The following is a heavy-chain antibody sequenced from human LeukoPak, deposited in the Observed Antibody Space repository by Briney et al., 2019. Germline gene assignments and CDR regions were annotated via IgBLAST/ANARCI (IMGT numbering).Heavy chain of an antibody. CDR3: ARGVYIAAAQYGF. J-gene: IGHJ4*02. CDR2: IYYSGAT. CDR1: GGSISAYY. V-gene: IGHV4-59*01. D-gene: IGHD6-13*01. Sequence: SETLSLTCTVSGGSISAYYWNWVRQPPGKGLEWIGYIYYSGATNYNPSLKSRVTISVDTSKNQFSLKLSSVTAADTAVYYCARGVYIAAAQYGFWGQGTLVTVSS.